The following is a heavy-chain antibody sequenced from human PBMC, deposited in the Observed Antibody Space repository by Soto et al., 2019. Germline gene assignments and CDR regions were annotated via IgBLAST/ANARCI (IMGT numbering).Heavy chain of an antibody. Sequence: QVQLVESGGGVVQPGRSLRLSCAASGFTFSSYAMHWVRQAPGKGLEWVAVISYDGSNKYYADSVKGRFTISRDNSKNTLYLQMNRLRAEDTAVYYCARVRTTVTKGNFDYWGQGTLVTVSS. CDR3: ARVRTTVTKGNFDY. D-gene: IGHD4-17*01. J-gene: IGHJ4*02. CDR2: ISYDGSNK. V-gene: IGHV3-30-3*01. CDR1: GFTFSSYA.